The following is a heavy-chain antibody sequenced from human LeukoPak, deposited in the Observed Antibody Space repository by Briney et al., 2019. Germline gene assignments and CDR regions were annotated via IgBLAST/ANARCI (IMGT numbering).Heavy chain of an antibody. V-gene: IGHV3-23*01. CDR3: ARDHSEPGVFFDS. Sequence: GGSLRLACAASAFTFSSYAMSWVRQAPGKGLEWDSAISGGGGSTYYADSVKGRFTISRDNAKNSLYLQMNSLRAEDTAVYYCARDHSEPGVFFDSWGQGSLVTVSS. J-gene: IGHJ4*02. CDR1: AFTFSSYA. CDR2: ISGGGGST. D-gene: IGHD1-14*01.